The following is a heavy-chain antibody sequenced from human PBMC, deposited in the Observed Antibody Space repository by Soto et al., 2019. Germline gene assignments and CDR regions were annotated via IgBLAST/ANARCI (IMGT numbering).Heavy chain of an antibody. CDR3: ASRPAYYDILTGYRGHFDY. CDR2: IYYSGGT. CDR1: GGSISSSSYY. D-gene: IGHD3-9*01. V-gene: IGHV4-39*01. J-gene: IGHJ4*02. Sequence: SETLSLTCTVSGGSISSSSYYWGWIRQPPGKGLEWIGSIYYSGGTYYNPSLKSRVTISVDTSKNQFSLKLSSVTAADTAVYYCASRPAYYDILTGYRGHFDYWGQGTLVTVSS.